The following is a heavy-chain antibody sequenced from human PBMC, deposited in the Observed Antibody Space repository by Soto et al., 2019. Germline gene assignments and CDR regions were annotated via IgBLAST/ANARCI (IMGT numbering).Heavy chain of an antibody. V-gene: IGHV1-69*13. J-gene: IGHJ4*02. CDR3: ARDKYDSSGYYLRYFDY. Sequence: SVKVSCKASGGTFSRYSITWVRQAPGHGLEWIGRIIPIFGIASYAQKFQGRVTITADESTSTAYMELSSLRSDDTAVYYCARDKYDSSGYYLRYFDYWGQGTLVTVSS. CDR1: GGTFSRYS. D-gene: IGHD3-22*01. CDR2: IIPIFGIA.